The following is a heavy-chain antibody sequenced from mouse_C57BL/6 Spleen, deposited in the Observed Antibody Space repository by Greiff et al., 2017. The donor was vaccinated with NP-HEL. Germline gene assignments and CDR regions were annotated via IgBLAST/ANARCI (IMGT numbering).Heavy chain of an antibody. V-gene: IGHV5-4*01. CDR2: ISDGGSYT. CDR3: ARDDYGSSIWYFDV. Sequence: EVKLVESGGGLVKPGGSLKLSCAASGFTFSSYAMSWVRQTPEKRLEWVATISDGGSYTYYPDNVKGRFTISRDNAKNNLYLQMSHLKSEDTAMYYCARDDYGSSIWYFDVWGTGTTVTVSS. J-gene: IGHJ1*03. CDR1: GFTFSSYA. D-gene: IGHD1-1*01.